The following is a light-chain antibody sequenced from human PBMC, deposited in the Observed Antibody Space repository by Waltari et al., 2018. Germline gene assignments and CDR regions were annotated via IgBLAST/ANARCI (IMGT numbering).Light chain of an antibody. V-gene: IGLV2-11*01. CDR2: DVS. Sequence: QSALTQPRSVSGSPGQSVTISCTGTSSDVGTYNYVSWYQQYPGKAPKLMIYDVSKRPSGVTDRFSGSKSGNTASLTISGLQADDEADYYCCSYAGSYTVIFGGGTMVTVL. J-gene: IGLJ2*01. CDR1: SSDVGTYNY. CDR3: CSYAGSYTVI.